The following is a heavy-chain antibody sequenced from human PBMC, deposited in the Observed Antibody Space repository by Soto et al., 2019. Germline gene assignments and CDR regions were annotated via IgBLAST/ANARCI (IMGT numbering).Heavy chain of an antibody. CDR2: IKSKTDGGTT. CDR3: TTQKTYEDYIDV. Sequence: GGSLRLSCAASGFTFSNAWMSWVRQAPGKGLEWVGRIKSKTDGGTTDYAAPVKGRFTISRDDSKNTLYLQMNSLKTEDTAVYYCTTQKTYEDYIDVWGKGTTVTVSS. D-gene: IGHD2-8*01. J-gene: IGHJ6*03. CDR1: GFTFSNAW. V-gene: IGHV3-15*01.